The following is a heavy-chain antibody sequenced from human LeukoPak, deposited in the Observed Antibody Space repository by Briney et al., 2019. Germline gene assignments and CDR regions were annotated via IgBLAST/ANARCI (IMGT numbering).Heavy chain of an antibody. D-gene: IGHD3/OR15-3a*01. Sequence: PGGSLRLSCAASGFTFSSYAMSWVRQAPGKGLEWIGSIHHSGSTYYNPSLKSRVTLSVDTSKNQFSLNVTSVTAADTAVYYCARVDFWTSYSTFDFWGQGILVTVSS. V-gene: IGHV4-38-2*01. CDR2: IHHSGST. CDR3: ARVDFWTSYSTFDF. J-gene: IGHJ4*02. CDR1: GFTFSSYA.